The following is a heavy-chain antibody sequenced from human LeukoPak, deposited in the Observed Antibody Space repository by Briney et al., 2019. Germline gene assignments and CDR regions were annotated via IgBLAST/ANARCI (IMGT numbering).Heavy chain of an antibody. CDR2: IYSGGST. Sequence: PGGSLRLSCSAFGFTVSSNYMSWVRQAPGKGLEGVSVIYSGGSTYYADSVKGRFTISRDNFKNTLYLQMNSLRAEDTAVYYCARVGSSSGWYYFDYWGQGTLVTVSS. CDR1: GFTVSSNY. J-gene: IGHJ4*02. V-gene: IGHV3-53*01. D-gene: IGHD6-19*01. CDR3: ARVGSSSGWYYFDY.